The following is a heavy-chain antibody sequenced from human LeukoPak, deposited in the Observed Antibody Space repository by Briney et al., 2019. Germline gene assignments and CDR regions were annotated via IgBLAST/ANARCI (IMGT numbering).Heavy chain of an antibody. Sequence: GGSVRLSCAASKFTFSTYSMNWVRQDPGKGLEWVSAISSSNSYIYYADSMKGRLTISRDNAKNALYLQMNSLRAEDTAVYYCARGGEKADGYNHGLDRWGQGTLVTVSS. J-gene: IGHJ4*02. V-gene: IGHV3-21*01. CDR3: ARGGEKADGYNHGLDR. D-gene: IGHD5-24*01. CDR2: ISSSNSYI. CDR1: KFTFSTYS.